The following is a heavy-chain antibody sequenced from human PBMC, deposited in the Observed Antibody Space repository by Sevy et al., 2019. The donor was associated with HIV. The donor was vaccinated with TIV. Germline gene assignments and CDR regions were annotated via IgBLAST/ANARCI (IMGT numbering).Heavy chain of an antibody. J-gene: IGHJ5*02. CDR2: TIPIFGTA. V-gene: IGHV1-69*13. D-gene: IGHD4-4*01. Sequence: ASVKVSCKASGGTFSSYAISWVRQAPGQGLEWMGGTIPIFGTANYAQKFQGRVTITADESTSTAYMELSSLRSEDTAVYYCARQTDYNNWFDPWGQGTLVTVSS. CDR1: GGTFSSYA. CDR3: ARQTDYNNWFDP.